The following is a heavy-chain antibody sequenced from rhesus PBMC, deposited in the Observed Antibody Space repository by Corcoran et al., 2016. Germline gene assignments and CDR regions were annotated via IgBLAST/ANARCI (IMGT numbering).Heavy chain of an antibody. Sequence: QVQLQESGPGLVKPSETLSLTCAVSGGSISSSNWWSWIRQPPGKGLEWIGNIGGSGDSHYYNPYLKSRVTISNATSTSQFSLELSSVTAADTAVYYCAGLPYGNYYFDYWGQGVLVTVSS. CDR2: IGGSGDSH. J-gene: IGHJ4*01. V-gene: IGHV4-65*02. CDR1: GGSISSSNW. D-gene: IGHD4-35*01. CDR3: AGLPYGNYYFDY.